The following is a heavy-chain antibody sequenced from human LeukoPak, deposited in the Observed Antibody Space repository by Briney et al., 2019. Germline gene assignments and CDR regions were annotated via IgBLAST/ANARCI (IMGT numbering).Heavy chain of an antibody. J-gene: IGHJ4*02. D-gene: IGHD3/OR15-3a*01. CDR3: ARGNLDGYYFDY. V-gene: IGHV4-34*01. CDR1: GGSFSGYY. CDR2: INHSGST. Sequence: SETLSLTCAVYGGSFSGYYWSWIRQPPGKGLEWIGEINHSGSTNYNPSLKSRVTISADMSNNRLSLRLTSVTAADTAVFYCARGNLDGYYFDYWGQGTQVTVSS.